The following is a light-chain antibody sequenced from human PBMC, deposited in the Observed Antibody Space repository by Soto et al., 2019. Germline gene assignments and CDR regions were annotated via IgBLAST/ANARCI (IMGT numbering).Light chain of an antibody. CDR1: QSVSSY. CDR3: QQYGSSPRIT. CDR2: DAS. V-gene: IGKV3-11*01. Sequence: EIVLTQSPATLSLSPGERATLSCRASQSVSSYFAWYQQKPGQAPRLLIYDASNRATGIPARFSGSGSGTDFTLTISSLEPEDFAVYYCQQYGSSPRITFGQGTRLEIK. J-gene: IGKJ5*01.